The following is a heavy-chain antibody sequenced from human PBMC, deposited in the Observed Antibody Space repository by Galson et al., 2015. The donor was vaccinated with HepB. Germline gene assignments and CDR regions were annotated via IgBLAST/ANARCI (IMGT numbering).Heavy chain of an antibody. CDR3: AQLGTGY. D-gene: IGHD6-13*01. Sequence: SLRLPCAASGFSLRSHYMNWVRQAPGKGLEWVSLIHGGNNKYYADSVKGRFTISRDDSSNTLYLQMNSLRAEDTAVYYCAQLGTGYWGQGTLVTVSS. CDR1: GFSLRSHY. J-gene: IGHJ4*02. V-gene: IGHV3-53*01. CDR2: IHGGNNK.